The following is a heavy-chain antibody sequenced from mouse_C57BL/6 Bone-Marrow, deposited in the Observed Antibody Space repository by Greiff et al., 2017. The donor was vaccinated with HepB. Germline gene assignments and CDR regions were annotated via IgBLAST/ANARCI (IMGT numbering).Heavy chain of an antibody. CDR1: GYTFTSYW. CDR3: ARFYYGRGWYFDV. CDR2: INPSNGGT. Sequence: QVQLKQPWTELVKPGASVKLSCKASGYTFTSYWMHWVKQRPGQGLEWIGNINPSNGGTNYNEKFKSKATLTVDKSSSTAYMQLSSLTSEDSAVYYCARFYYGRGWYFDVWGTGTTVTVSS. V-gene: IGHV1-53*01. D-gene: IGHD1-1*01. J-gene: IGHJ1*03.